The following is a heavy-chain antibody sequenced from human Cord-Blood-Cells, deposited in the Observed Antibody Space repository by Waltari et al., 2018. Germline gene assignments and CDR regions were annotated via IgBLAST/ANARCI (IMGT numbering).Heavy chain of an antibody. V-gene: IGHV3-30*04. J-gene: IGHJ6*02. D-gene: IGHD6-13*01. CDR1: GFTFSSYA. CDR2: ISYDGSNK. Sequence: QVQLVESGGGVVQPGRSLRLSCAASGFTFSSYAMHWVRQAPGKGLEWVAVISYDGSNKYYADSVKGRVTISRDNSKNTLYLQMNSLRAEDTAVYYCARDPRSSSWYYYYYGMDVWGQGTTVTVSS. CDR3: ARDPRSSSWYYYYYGMDV.